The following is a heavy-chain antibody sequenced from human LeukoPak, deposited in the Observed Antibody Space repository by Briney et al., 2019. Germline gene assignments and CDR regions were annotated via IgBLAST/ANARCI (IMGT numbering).Heavy chain of an antibody. D-gene: IGHD3-3*01. Sequence: GASVKVSCKTSGYTFTDYYMNWLRQAPGLGLEWMGWVITNSGGTNYALKFQGRVTMTRDTSINTAYMELRGLTSDDTAVYYCARNSYDFWSPAGFWGQGTLVTVSS. CDR2: VITNSGGT. J-gene: IGHJ4*02. CDR3: ARNSYDFWSPAGF. CDR1: GYTFTDYY. V-gene: IGHV1-2*02.